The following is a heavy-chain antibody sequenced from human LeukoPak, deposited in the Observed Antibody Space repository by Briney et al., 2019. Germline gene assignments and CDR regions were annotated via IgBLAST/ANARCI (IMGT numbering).Heavy chain of an antibody. V-gene: IGHV4-59*01. D-gene: IGHD4-23*01. CDR1: GGSISSYY. J-gene: IGHJ6*02. CDR2: IYYSGST. Sequence: PSETLSLTCTVSGGSISSYYWSWIRQPPGKGLEWIGYIYYSGSTNYNPSLKSRVTISVDTSKNQFSLKLCSVTAADTAVYYCARTSHYGGNSYYYYYGMDVWGQGTTVTVSS. CDR3: ARTSHYGGNSYYYYYGMDV.